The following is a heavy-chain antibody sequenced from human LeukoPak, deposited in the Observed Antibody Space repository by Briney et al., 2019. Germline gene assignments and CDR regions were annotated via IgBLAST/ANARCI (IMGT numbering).Heavy chain of an antibody. V-gene: IGHV1-2*02. D-gene: IGHD2-2*01. Sequence: ASVKVSCKASGYTFTGYYMHWVRQAPGQGLEWMGWINPNSGGTNYAQKFQGRVTMTRDTSISTAYMELSRPRSDDTAVYYCYQVVPAAIPPSSGMDVWGQGTTVTVSS. CDR3: YQVVPAAIPPSSGMDV. CDR1: GYTFTGYY. CDR2: INPNSGGT. J-gene: IGHJ6*02.